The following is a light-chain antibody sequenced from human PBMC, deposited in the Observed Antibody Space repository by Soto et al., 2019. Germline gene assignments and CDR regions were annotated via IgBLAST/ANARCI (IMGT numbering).Light chain of an antibody. CDR1: QSISVW. J-gene: IGKJ1*01. CDR2: KAS. CDR3: QHYNSYSPT. Sequence: DIQMTQSPSTLSASVGDRVTITCRASQSISVWLAWYQQKAGKAPNLLIYKASRLESGVPSRFSGSGSETEFTLTISGLQPGDSATDYCQHYNSYSPTFGQGTKVEVK. V-gene: IGKV1-5*03.